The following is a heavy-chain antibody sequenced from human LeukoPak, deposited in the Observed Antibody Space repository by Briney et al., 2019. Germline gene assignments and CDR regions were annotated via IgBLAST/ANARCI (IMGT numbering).Heavy chain of an antibody. CDR1: GFTFSSYA. CDR2: ISYDGSNK. V-gene: IGHV3-30-3*01. J-gene: IGHJ6*02. CDR3: ARDIRKDYYDSSGLYYYYGMDV. D-gene: IGHD3-22*01. Sequence: GGSLRLSCAASGFTFSSYAMHWVRQAPGKGLEWVAVISYDGSNKYYADSVKGRFTISRDNSKNTLYLQMNSLRAEDTAVYYCARDIRKDYYDSSGLYYYYGMDVWGQGTTVTVSS.